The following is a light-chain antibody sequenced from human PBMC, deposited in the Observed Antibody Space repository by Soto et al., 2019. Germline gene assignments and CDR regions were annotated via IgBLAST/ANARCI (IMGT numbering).Light chain of an antibody. CDR3: HQRSTWPPIS. CDR1: QSVSSY. J-gene: IGKJ5*01. CDR2: NAS. Sequence: EIVLTQSPATLSLSPGERATLSCRASQSVSSYLAWYQQKPGQAPRLLIYNASNRATGIPARFSGSGSGTDFTLTISSLEPEDIAVYYCHQRSTWPPISFGRGTRLEIK. V-gene: IGKV3-11*01.